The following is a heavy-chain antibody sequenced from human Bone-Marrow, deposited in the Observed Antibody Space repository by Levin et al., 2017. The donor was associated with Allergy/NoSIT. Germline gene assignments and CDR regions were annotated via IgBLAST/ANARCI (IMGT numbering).Heavy chain of an antibody. CDR1: GFTVSSNH. D-gene: IGHD3-10*01. CDR2: IYSGGRG. J-gene: IGHJ3*02. V-gene: IGHV3-53*01. Sequence: GGSLRLSCAASGFTVSSNHMSWVRQAPGKGLEWVSLIYSGGRGYYADYVRGRFTISRDNSKNTLYLQLNSLRAEDTAVYYCAIYGSGNDYSAFDSWGQGTMVTVSS. CDR3: AIYGSGNDYSAFDS.